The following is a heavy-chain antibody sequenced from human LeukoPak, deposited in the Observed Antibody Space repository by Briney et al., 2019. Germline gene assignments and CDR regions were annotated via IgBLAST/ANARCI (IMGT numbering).Heavy chain of an antibody. CDR3: ASGGRDGYYYGMDV. V-gene: IGHV3-21*01. CDR2: ISSTSSYI. Sequence: GGSLRLSCAASGFTFSSYSMNWVRQAPGKGLEWVSSISSTSSYIYYADSVKGRFTISRDNAKNSLYLQMNSLRAEDTAVYYCASGGRDGYYYGMDVWGQGTTVTVSS. J-gene: IGHJ6*02. CDR1: GFTFSSYS. D-gene: IGHD5-24*01.